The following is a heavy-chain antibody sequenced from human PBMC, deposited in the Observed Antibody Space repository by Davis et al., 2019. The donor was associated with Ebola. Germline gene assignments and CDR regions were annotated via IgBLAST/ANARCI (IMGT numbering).Heavy chain of an antibody. CDR2: FSAYNGNT. V-gene: IGHV1-18*01. CDR1: GYTITSYA. Sequence: ASSLVSCKASGYTITSYAMHWVRQAPGQGLEWMGWFSAYNGNTNYAQKLQGRVTMTTDTSTSTAYMELRSLRSDDTAVYYCARGYCSGGSCYSPDYWGQGTLVTVSS. D-gene: IGHD2-15*01. CDR3: ARGYCSGGSCYSPDY. J-gene: IGHJ4*02.